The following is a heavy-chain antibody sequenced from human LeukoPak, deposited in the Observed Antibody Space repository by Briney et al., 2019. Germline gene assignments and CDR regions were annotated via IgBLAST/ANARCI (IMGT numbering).Heavy chain of an antibody. CDR3: VAGTTY. Sequence: GGSLRLSCAGSGLAVSSYPMSWVRQAPGKGPEWVAIIKQDGSQKYYVDSVKGRFTISRDNARNSLYLQMNSLRAEDTAVYWAVAGTTYWGQGTLVTVSS. CDR2: IKQDGSQK. CDR1: GLAVSSYP. V-gene: IGHV3-7*05. D-gene: IGHD6-19*01. J-gene: IGHJ4*02.